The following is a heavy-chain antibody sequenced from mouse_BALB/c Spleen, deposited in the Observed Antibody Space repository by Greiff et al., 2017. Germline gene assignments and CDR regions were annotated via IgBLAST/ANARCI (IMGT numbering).Heavy chain of an antibody. V-gene: IGHV7-3*02. J-gene: IGHJ4*01. Sequence: EVMLVESGGGLVQPGGSLRLSCATSGFTFTDYYMSWVRQPPGKALEWLGFIRNKANGYTTEYSASVKGRFTISRDNSQSILYLQMNTLRAEDSATYYCARDNTGSMDYGGQGTSVTVSS. CDR2: IRNKANGYTT. D-gene: IGHD2-2*01. CDR3: ARDNTGSMDY. CDR1: GFTFTDYY.